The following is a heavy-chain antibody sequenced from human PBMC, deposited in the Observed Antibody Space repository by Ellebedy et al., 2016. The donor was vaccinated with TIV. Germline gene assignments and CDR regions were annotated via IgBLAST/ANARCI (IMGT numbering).Heavy chain of an antibody. V-gene: IGHV3-11*01. CDR3: ARVRQDYDYYYYYYMDV. Sequence: GGSLRLSCAASGFMFSDYYMTWIRQAPGKGLEWVSYISDIGSTMYYPDPVKGRFTVSRETARQSLYLEMNNMRAEDTAVYYCARVRQDYDYYYYYYMDVWGKGTTVTVSS. D-gene: IGHD4-17*01. CDR1: GFMFSDYY. J-gene: IGHJ6*03. CDR2: ISDIGSTM.